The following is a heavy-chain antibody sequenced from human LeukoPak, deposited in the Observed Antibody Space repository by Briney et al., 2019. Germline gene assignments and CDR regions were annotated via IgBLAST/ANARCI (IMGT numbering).Heavy chain of an antibody. CDR2: ISYDGSNK. J-gene: IGHJ6*02. CDR1: GFTFTNAW. CDR3: AKSPMGDYYGSGYYYYDGMVV. V-gene: IGHV3-30*18. Sequence: PGGSLRLSCAASGFTFTNAWMNWVRQAPGKGLEWVADISYDGSNKYYADSVKGRFTISRDNSKNTLYLQMNSLRAEDTAVYYSAKSPMGDYYGSGYYYYDGMVVWGQGTTVTVSS. D-gene: IGHD3-10*01.